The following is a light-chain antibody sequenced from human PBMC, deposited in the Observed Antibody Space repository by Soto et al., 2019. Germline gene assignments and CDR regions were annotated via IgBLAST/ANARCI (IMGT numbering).Light chain of an antibody. CDR3: SSYTSSSTYG. CDR1: SSNIGSNY. J-gene: IGLJ1*01. Sequence: QSVLTQPPSASGTPGQRVTISCSGSSSNIGSNYVYWYQQLPGTAPKLLIYRNNQRPSGVSDRFSGSKSANTASLTISGLQAEDEADYYCSSYTSSSTYGFGTGTKLTVL. CDR2: RNN. V-gene: IGLV1-47*01.